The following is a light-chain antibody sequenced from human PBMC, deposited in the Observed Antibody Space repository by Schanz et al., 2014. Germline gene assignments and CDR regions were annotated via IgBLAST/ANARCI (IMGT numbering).Light chain of an antibody. Sequence: EIVLTQSPGTLSLSPGERAPLSCRASQSVSSSFLAWYQQKPGQAPRLLIYDASNRATGIPARFSGSGSGTDFTLTISSLEPEDFAVYYCQHRFNWPWRFGQGTKLEIK. CDR3: QHRFNWPWR. CDR2: DAS. CDR1: QSVSSSF. J-gene: IGKJ1*01. V-gene: IGKV3D-20*02.